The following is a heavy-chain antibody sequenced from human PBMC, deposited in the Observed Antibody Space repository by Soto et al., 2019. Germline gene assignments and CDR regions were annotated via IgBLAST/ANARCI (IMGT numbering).Heavy chain of an antibody. V-gene: IGHV4-39*01. J-gene: IGHJ6*02. D-gene: IGHD5-12*01. CDR3: ARHVDVGYYYYGMDV. Sequence: SETLSLTCTVSGGSISSSSYYWGWIRQPPGKGLEWIGSIYYSGSTYYNPSLKSRVTISVDTSKNQFSLKLSSVTAADTAVYYCARHVDVGYYYYGMDVWGQGTTVTVSS. CDR2: IYYSGST. CDR1: GGSISSSSYY.